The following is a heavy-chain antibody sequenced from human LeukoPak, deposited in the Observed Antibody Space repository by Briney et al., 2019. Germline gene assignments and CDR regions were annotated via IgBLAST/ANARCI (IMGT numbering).Heavy chain of an antibody. Sequence: SVKVSCKASGGTFSSYAISWVRQAPGQGLEWMGGIIPIFGTANYAQKSQGRVTITADESTSTAYMELSSLRSEDTAVYYCARTGSYGSGSYSHYWGQGTLVTVSS. CDR1: GGTFSSYA. CDR2: IIPIFGTA. V-gene: IGHV1-69*01. D-gene: IGHD3-10*01. J-gene: IGHJ4*02. CDR3: ARTGSYGSGSYSHY.